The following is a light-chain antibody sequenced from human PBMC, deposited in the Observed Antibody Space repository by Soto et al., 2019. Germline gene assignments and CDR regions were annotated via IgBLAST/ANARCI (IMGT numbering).Light chain of an antibody. V-gene: IGKV1-12*01. CDR2: AAA. J-gene: IGKJ1*01. CDR3: QQYNSYSRWT. Sequence: DIQMTQSPSSVSASVGDRVTITCRASQGISRWLAWYQQKPGKAPKLLISAAASLQSGVPSRFRGSGSGTEFTLTISSLQPDDFATYYCQQYNSYSRWTFGQGTKVDIK. CDR1: QGISRW.